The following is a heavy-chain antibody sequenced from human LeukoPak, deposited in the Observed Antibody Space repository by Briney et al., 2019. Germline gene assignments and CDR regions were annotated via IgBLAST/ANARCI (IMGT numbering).Heavy chain of an antibody. CDR3: ARQGGTYFPHFDV. CDR2: IYFLGHT. Sequence: SETLSLTCTVSGGSISGDYWSWIRQSPGKELELIGYIYFLGHTNYKPSLRSRVTISGDTSKNVFSLTLNSVTAADTAIYYCARQGGTYFPHFDVWGPGTLVTVSS. D-gene: IGHD2/OR15-2a*01. J-gene: IGHJ4*02. CDR1: GGSISGDY. V-gene: IGHV4-59*08.